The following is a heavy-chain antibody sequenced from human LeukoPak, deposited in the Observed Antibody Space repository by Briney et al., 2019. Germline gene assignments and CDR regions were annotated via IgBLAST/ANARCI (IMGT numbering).Heavy chain of an antibody. CDR1: GFTFSSYV. V-gene: IGHV3-23*01. Sequence: GGSLRLSCAASGFTFSSYVMSWVRQAPGKGLEWVSAISGSGGRTYYADSVKGRFTISRDNSKNTLYLQMNSLRAEDTAVYYCAKVGYDILTGYPNWGQGTLVTVSS. CDR2: ISGSGGRT. D-gene: IGHD3-9*01. CDR3: AKVGYDILTGYPN. J-gene: IGHJ4*02.